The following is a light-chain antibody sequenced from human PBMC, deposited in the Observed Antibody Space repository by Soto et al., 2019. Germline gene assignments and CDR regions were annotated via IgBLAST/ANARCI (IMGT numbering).Light chain of an antibody. CDR3: SSYAGSNWYV. J-gene: IGLJ1*01. CDR1: SSDVGSYNL. CDR2: EVS. V-gene: IGLV2-14*02. Sequence: SVLTQPASVPGSPGQSITISCTGTSSDVGSYNLVSWYQQHPGKAPKLMIYEVSKRPSGVSNRFSGSKSGNTASLTVSGLQTADEADYYCSSYAGSNWYVFGTGTKVTVL.